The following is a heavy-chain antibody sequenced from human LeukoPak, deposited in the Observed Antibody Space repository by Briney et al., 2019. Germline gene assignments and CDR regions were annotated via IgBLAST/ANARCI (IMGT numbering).Heavy chain of an antibody. CDR2: ISSSSSYT. CDR1: GFTFSDYY. V-gene: IGHV3-11*05. Sequence: GGSLRLSCAASGFTFSDYYMSWIRQAPGKGLEWVSYISSSSSYTNYADSVKGRFTFSRDNAKNSLYLQMNSLRAEDTAVYYCAREVKAVPGDESFDYWGQGTLVTVSS. J-gene: IGHJ4*02. CDR3: AREVKAVPGDESFDY. D-gene: IGHD6-19*01.